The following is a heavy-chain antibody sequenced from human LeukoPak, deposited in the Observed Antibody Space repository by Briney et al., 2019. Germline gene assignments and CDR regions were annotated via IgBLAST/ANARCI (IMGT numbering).Heavy chain of an antibody. CDR1: GFTFSSYA. CDR2: ISYDAGYK. CDR3: AKELPGNMDV. Sequence: GGSLRLSCEASGFTFSSYAMHWVRQAPGEGLEWVSIISYDAGYKYYADSVKGRFAVSRDNSNNTLYLQMDSLRAEDTAVYYCAKELPGNMDVWGKGTTVTVSS. D-gene: IGHD1-14*01. J-gene: IGHJ6*03. V-gene: IGHV3-30*09.